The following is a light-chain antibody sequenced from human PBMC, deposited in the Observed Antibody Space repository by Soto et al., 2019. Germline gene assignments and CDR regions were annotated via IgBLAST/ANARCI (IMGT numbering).Light chain of an antibody. V-gene: IGKV3-20*01. CDR1: QGVSSRY. J-gene: IGKJ1*01. Sequence: EIVLTQSPGTLSLSPGERATLSCRASQGVSSRYLAWYQQRPGQAPRLLIYSASSRATGIPDSFSGSGSGTDFTLTISRLEPEDFAVYYCHQYGSSPATFGQGTKVEIK. CDR3: HQYGSSPAT. CDR2: SAS.